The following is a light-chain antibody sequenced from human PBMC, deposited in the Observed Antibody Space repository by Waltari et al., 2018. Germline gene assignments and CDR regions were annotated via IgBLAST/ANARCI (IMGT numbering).Light chain of an antibody. V-gene: IGLV2-8*01. CDR1: SDIGGYNY. J-gene: IGLJ2*01. Sequence: SDIGGYNYVSWYQQHPGTAPKLMIYEVSKRPSGVSDRLSGSKSGNTASLTISGLQAEDEADYYCSSYAGSNTWVFGGGTRLTVL. CDR2: EVS. CDR3: SSYAGSNTWV.